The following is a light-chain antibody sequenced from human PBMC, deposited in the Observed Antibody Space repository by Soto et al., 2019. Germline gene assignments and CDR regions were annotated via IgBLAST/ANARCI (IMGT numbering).Light chain of an antibody. CDR2: EVS. CDR1: SSDVGAYNY. V-gene: IGLV2-14*01. Sequence: QSALTQPASVPGSPGQSIPIPCTETSSDVGAYNYVSWYQQHPGKAPKLIIYEVSTRPSGVSTRFSGSKSGNTASLTISGLQAEDEADYYCSSYTSSSTRVFGGGTKVTVL. J-gene: IGLJ3*02. CDR3: SSYTSSSTRV.